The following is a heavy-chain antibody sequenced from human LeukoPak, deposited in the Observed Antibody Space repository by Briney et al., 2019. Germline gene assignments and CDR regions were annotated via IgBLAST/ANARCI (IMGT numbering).Heavy chain of an antibody. V-gene: IGHV4-34*01. J-gene: IGHJ4*02. Sequence: SETLSLTCAVYGGSFSGYYWSWIRQPPGKGLEWIGEINHSGSTNYNPSLKSRVTISVDTSKNQFSLKLSSVTAADTAVYYCARGVGATFGNWGQGTLVTVS. CDR3: ARGVGATFGN. D-gene: IGHD1-26*01. CDR1: GGSFSGYY. CDR2: INHSGST.